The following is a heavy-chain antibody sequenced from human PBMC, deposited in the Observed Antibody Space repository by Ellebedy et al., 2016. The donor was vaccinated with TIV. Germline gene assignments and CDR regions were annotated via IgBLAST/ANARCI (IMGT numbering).Heavy chain of an antibody. Sequence: SETLSLTCTVSGGSISSYYWSWIRQPPGKGLEWIGYIYYSGSTNYNPSLKSRVTISVDTSKNQFSLKLSSVTAADTAVYYCARALGYYDSSGYLTGYWYFDLWGRGTLVTVSS. CDR3: ARALGYYDSSGYLTGYWYFDL. V-gene: IGHV4-59*12. D-gene: IGHD3-22*01. J-gene: IGHJ2*01. CDR1: GGSISSYY. CDR2: IYYSGST.